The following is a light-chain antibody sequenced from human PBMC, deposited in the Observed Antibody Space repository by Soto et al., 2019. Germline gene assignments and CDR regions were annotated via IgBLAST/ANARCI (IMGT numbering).Light chain of an antibody. CDR1: SSKIGTSS. J-gene: IGLJ1*01. Sequence: QSVLTQPHSASGTPGQRVPISFSGSSSKIGTSSVPWFQQLPGTAPKLLISTTNQRPSGVPERFSGSKSGTSASLAISGLQSEDEADYYCAAWDDSLNGHAFGTGTKVTVL. CDR2: TTN. V-gene: IGLV1-44*01. CDR3: AAWDDSLNGHA.